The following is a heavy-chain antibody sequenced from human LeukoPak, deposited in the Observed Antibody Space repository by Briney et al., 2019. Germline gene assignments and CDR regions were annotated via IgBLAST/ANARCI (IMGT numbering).Heavy chain of an antibody. CDR2: ITGSTDYI. Sequence: GGSLRLSCAASGLTFRKYSMNWVRQAPGKGLEWVSSITGSTDYIYYADSVKGRFTISRDNAKNSLYLQMNSLTADDTAVYSCARDVDGDFTSYFEYWGQGTLVNVFS. J-gene: IGHJ4*02. CDR1: GLTFRKYS. D-gene: IGHD4-17*01. CDR3: ARDVDGDFTSYFEY. V-gene: IGHV3-21*04.